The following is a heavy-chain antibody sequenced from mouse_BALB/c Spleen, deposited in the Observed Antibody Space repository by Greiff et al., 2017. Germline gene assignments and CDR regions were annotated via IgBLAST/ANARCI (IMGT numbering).Heavy chain of an antibody. CDR1: GYAFTNYL. CDR3: ERKRDSYIGN. V-gene: IGHV1-54*01. J-gene: IGHJ2*01. CDR2: INPGSGGI. Sequence: QVLLQQSGAELVRPGSSVTVSCKASGYAFTNYLTVWVKQRPGQGLEWIGVINPGSGGINYNEKFKGKATLTADKSSSTAYMQLSSLTSDDAAVYSCERKRDSYIGNRGQGTTLTVSS.